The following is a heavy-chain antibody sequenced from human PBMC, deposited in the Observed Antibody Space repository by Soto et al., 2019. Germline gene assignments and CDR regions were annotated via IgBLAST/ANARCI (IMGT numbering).Heavy chain of an antibody. D-gene: IGHD3-22*01. V-gene: IGHV1-69*13. Sequence: VASVKVSCKASGGTFSSYAISWVRQAPGQGLEWMGGIIPIFGTANYAQKFQGRVTITADESTSTAYMELSSLRSEDTAVYYCARALSIVVVNYYYYGMDVWGQGTTVTVYS. CDR3: ARALSIVVVNYYYYGMDV. J-gene: IGHJ6*02. CDR1: GGTFSSYA. CDR2: IIPIFGTA.